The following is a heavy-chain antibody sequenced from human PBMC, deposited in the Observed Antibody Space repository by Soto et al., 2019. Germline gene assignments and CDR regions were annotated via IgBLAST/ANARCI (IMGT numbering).Heavy chain of an antibody. CDR3: ARRLVVVTTNSWYFDL. CDR1: GGTFSSYA. J-gene: IGHJ2*01. Sequence: QVQLVQSGAEVKKPGSSVKVSCKASGGTFSSYAISWVRQAPGQGLEWMGGIIPIFGTANYAQKFQGRVTLTADESTSTAYMELSSLGSEDTAVYYCARRLVVVTTNSWYFDLWGRGTLVTVSS. CDR2: IIPIFGTA. V-gene: IGHV1-69*12. D-gene: IGHD3-22*01.